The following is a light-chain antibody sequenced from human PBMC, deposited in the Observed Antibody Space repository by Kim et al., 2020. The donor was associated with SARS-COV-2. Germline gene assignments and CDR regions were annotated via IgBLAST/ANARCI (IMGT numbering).Light chain of an antibody. CDR2: AAS. J-gene: IGKJ4*01. CDR3: QQLNSYPLT. Sequence: ASVGDRVTITCRSSQGISSYLAWYQKKPGKAPKLLIYAASTVQSGVPSRFSGSGSGTDFTLTISSLQPEDFATYYCQQLNSYPLTFGGGTKVDIK. V-gene: IGKV1-9*01. CDR1: QGISSY.